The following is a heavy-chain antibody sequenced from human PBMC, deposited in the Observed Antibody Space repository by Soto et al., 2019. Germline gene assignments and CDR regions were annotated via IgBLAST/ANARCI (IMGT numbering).Heavy chain of an antibody. CDR2: IIPIFGTA. CDR3: ARTKSDRSGRAYFDY. Sequence: QVQLVQSGAEVKKPGSSVKVSCKASGGTSSSYAISWVRQAPGQGLEWMGGIIPIFGTANFAQKIQGRVTITADESTSTAYMELSSLGCEDTAVYYCARTKSDRSGRAYFDYLGQGTLVTVSS. D-gene: IGHD3-22*01. J-gene: IGHJ4*02. CDR1: GGTSSSYA. V-gene: IGHV1-69*01.